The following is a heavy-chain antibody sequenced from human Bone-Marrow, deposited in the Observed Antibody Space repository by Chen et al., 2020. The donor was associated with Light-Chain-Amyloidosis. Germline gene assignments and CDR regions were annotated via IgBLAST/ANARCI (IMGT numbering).Heavy chain of an antibody. J-gene: IGHJ6*02. CDR1: GFTFSSYW. Sequence: EVQLVESGGGLVQPGGSLRLSCAASGFTFSSYWMSWVRQAPGKGLEWVANIKQDGSEKYYVDSVKGRFTISRDNAKNTVYLQMNSLRAEDTAVYYCARSGNYGRYYYFGMDVWGQGTTVTVSS. CDR2: IKQDGSEK. D-gene: IGHD3-10*01. V-gene: IGHV3-7*01. CDR3: ARSGNYGRYYYFGMDV.